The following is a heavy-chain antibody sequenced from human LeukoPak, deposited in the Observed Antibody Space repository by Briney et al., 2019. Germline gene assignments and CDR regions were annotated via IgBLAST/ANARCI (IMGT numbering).Heavy chain of an antibody. CDR1: GFTFSSYG. J-gene: IGHJ4*02. D-gene: IGHD2-2*01. V-gene: IGHV3-30*02. CDR2: IRYDGSNK. CDR3: AKDSFSGIVVVPAGFDY. Sequence: PGGSLRLSCAASGFTFSSYGMHWVRQAPGKGLEWVAFIRYDGSNKYCADSVKGRFTISRDNSKNTLYLQMNSLRAEDTAVYYCAKDSFSGIVVVPAGFDYWGQGTLVTVSS.